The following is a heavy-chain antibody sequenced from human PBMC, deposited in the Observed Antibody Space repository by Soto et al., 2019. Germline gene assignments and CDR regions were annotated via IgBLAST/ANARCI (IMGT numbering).Heavy chain of an antibody. D-gene: IGHD3-9*01. J-gene: IGHJ4*02. V-gene: IGHV3-23*01. CDR2: ITGRGPTT. CDR3: AKVDRAFDFFEY. Sequence: EVQLLESGGGLVQPGGSLRLSCAASGFTFGSYAMSWIRQAPGKGPEWVSVITGRGPTTYYGDSVKGRFTVSRDNSKNTLYLQMNSLRVDDTAVYYCAKVDRAFDFFEYWGQGTLLTVSS. CDR1: GFTFGSYA.